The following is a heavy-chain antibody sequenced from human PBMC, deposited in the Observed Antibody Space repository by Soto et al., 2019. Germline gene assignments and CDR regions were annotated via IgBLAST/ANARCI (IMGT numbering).Heavy chain of an antibody. D-gene: IGHD3-10*01. CDR3: AKTKITRGVELYRGDYYYYMDV. CDR2: ISGSGGST. CDR1: GFTFSSYA. J-gene: IGHJ6*03. Sequence: GGSLRLSCAASGFTFSSYAMSWVRQAPGKGLEWVSAISGSGGSTYYADSVKGRFTISRDNSKNTLYLQMNSLRAEDTAVYYCAKTKITRGVELYRGDYYYYMDVWGKGTTVTVSS. V-gene: IGHV3-23*01.